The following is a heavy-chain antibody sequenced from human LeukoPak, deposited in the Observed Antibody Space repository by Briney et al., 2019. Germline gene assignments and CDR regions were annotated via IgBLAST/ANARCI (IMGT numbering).Heavy chain of an antibody. D-gene: IGHD3-10*01. Sequence: SETLCLTCAVYGGSFSGYYWSWIRQPPGKGLEWIGEINHSGSTNYNPSLKSRVTISVDTSKNQFSLKLSSVTAADTAVYYCAASTGTFDYWGQGTLVTVSS. CDR1: GGSFSGYY. CDR3: AASTGTFDY. J-gene: IGHJ4*02. CDR2: INHSGST. V-gene: IGHV4-34*01.